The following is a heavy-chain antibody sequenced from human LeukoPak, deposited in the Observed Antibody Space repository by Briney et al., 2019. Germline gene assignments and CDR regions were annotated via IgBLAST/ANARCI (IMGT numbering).Heavy chain of an antibody. D-gene: IGHD4-23*01. CDR2: ISGSGGDT. CDR3: TKLAVASPDY. CDR1: GFTFRSYA. V-gene: IGHV3-23*01. J-gene: IGHJ4*02. Sequence: PGGSLRLSCAASGFTFRSYAIYWVRQAPGKGLEWVSGISGSGGDTYFADSVKGRFTISRDNSKNTLYLQMNSLRAEDTAVYYCTKLAVASPDYWGPGTLVTVSS.